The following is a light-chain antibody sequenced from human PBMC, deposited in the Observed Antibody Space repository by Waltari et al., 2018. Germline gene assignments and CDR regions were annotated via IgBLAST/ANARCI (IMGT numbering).Light chain of an antibody. CDR1: QSVSIF. CDR2: KAS. CDR3: QQYNTYPVT. V-gene: IGKV1-5*03. J-gene: IGKJ4*01. Sequence: IQMTQSPSTLSASVGARVTITCRASQSVSIFFSWYQQKPGKAPKLLLSKASTLQSGVPSRFSGSGSGTEITLTISNLQPDDFATYYCQQYNTYPVTFGGGTKVEIK.